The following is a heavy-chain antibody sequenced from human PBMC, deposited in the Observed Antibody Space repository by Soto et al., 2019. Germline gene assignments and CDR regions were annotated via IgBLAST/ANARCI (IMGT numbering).Heavy chain of an antibody. Sequence: PGWSLRLSCAASGFTFSGYSMNWVRQAPGKGLEWVSFISTRSSSIYYADSVKGRFTISRDDAKNSLFLQMNSLRDEDTAVYYCARDLYSRYLEPRGFDVWGQGTSVTVSS. J-gene: IGHJ6*02. V-gene: IGHV3-48*02. CDR3: ARDLYSRYLEPRGFDV. CDR2: ISTRSSSI. D-gene: IGHD3-9*01. CDR1: GFTFSGYS.